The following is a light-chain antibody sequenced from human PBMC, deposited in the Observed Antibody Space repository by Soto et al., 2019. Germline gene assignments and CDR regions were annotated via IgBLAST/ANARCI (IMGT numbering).Light chain of an antibody. J-gene: IGKJ2*01. Sequence: EVVLTQSPGTLSLSPGERATLSCRASQSVSNNYLAWYQQKPGQAPRLLIYGASSRATGIPDRFSGSGSGTDFTLTITTLEPEDLAVYYCQQYRSSPRTFGQWTKLQI. CDR3: QQYRSSPRT. V-gene: IGKV3-20*01. CDR2: GAS. CDR1: QSVSNNY.